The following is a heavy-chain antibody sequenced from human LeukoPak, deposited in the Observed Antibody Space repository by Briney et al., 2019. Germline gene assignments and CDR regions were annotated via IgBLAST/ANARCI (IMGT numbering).Heavy chain of an antibody. V-gene: IGHV4-59*01. J-gene: IGHJ6*03. D-gene: IGHD3-22*01. Sequence: SETLSLTCSVSGGSINYYYWSWTRQPPGKGLEWIGYIYYSGSTNYNPSLKSRVTISVDTSKNQFSLKLSSVTAADTAVYYCARSYYYDSSGYSYYYYMDVWGKGTTVTISS. CDR3: ARSYYYDSSGYSYYYYMDV. CDR1: GGSINYYY. CDR2: IYYSGST.